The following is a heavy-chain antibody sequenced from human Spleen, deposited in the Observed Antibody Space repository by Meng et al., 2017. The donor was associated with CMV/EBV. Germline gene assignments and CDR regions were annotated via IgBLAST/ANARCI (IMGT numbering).Heavy chain of an antibody. CDR3: ARALGGYLYGMDV. J-gene: IGHJ6*02. Sequence: GESLKISCAASGFTFDDYAMHWVRQAPGKGLEWVSAISGSGGSTYYADSMRGRFTISRDNAKSSLYLQMNSLRAEDTAVYFCARALGGYLYGMDVWGQGTTVTVSS. CDR1: GFTFDDYA. CDR2: ISGSGGST. V-gene: IGHV3-23*01. D-gene: IGHD3-16*01.